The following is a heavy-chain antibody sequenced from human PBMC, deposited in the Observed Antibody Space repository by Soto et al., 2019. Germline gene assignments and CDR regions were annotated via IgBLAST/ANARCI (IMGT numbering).Heavy chain of an antibody. CDR2: IRPVGSAA. V-gene: IGHV3-74*01. Sequence: EVQLVESGGGLVQPGGSLRLSCVASGFSFSDYWMHWVRRAPGKGLVWVSEIRPVGSAAKYADSVRGRVTISRDNAKNPLYLQMNSLTAEDTGVLYCVRGNSAWKGMDYWSPGTLVTVSS. CDR3: VRGNSAWKGMDY. J-gene: IGHJ4*02. CDR1: GFSFSDYW. D-gene: IGHD1-1*01.